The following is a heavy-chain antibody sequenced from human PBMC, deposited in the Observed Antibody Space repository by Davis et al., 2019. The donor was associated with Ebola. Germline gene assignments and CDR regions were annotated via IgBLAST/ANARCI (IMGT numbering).Heavy chain of an antibody. D-gene: IGHD3-22*01. CDR2: IYYSGST. Sequence: MPSETLSLTCTVSGGSISSSSYYWGWIRQPPGKGLEWIGSIYYSGSTYYNPSLKSRVTISVDTSKNQFSLKLSSVTAADTAVYYCARGEYYYDSSGYYDTEYFQHWGQGTLVTVSS. CDR1: GGSISSSSYY. CDR3: ARGEYYYDSSGYYDTEYFQH. J-gene: IGHJ1*01. V-gene: IGHV4-39*01.